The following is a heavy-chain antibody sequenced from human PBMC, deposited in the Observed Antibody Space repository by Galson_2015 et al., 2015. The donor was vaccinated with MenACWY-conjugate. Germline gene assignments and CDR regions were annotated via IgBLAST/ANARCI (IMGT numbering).Heavy chain of an antibody. Sequence: SLRLSCAASGFIFNTYWMHWVRHAPGKGLVWVSRINPGGSSTTYADSVKDRFTISRDNAKNTLYLQMNSLRPEDTAVFYCAKPRGASFYFDSWGQGTLVTVSS. J-gene: IGHJ4*02. D-gene: IGHD1-26*01. CDR1: GFIFNTYW. V-gene: IGHV3-74*01. CDR2: INPGGSST. CDR3: AKPRGASFYFDS.